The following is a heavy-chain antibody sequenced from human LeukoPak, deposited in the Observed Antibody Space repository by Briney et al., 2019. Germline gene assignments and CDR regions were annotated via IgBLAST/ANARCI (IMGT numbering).Heavy chain of an antibody. CDR1: GGSFGGYY. J-gene: IGHJ5*02. CDR3: ARGVSSSWYWGYNWFDP. V-gene: IGHV4-34*01. D-gene: IGHD6-13*01. Sequence: PSETLSLTCAVYGGSFGGYYWSWIRQPPGKGLEWLGEINHSGSTNYNPSLKSRVTISVDRSKNQFSLKLSSVTAADTAVYYCARGVSSSWYWGYNWFDPWGQGTLVTVSS. CDR2: INHSGST.